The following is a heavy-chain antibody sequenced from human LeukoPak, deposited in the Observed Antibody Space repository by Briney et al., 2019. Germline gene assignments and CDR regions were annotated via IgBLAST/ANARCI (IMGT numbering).Heavy chain of an antibody. V-gene: IGHV3-74*01. J-gene: IGHJ4*02. D-gene: IGHD3-22*01. CDR3: TSKTTDYYDSSGVGGY. Sequence: PGGSLRLSCAASGFTFSAYWVHWVRQAPGEGLVWVSRINSDGSSTSYADSVKGRFTISRDNAKNTLYLQMNSLRAEDTAVYYCTSKTTDYYDSSGVGGYWGQGTLVTVSS. CDR1: GFTFSAYW. CDR2: INSDGSST.